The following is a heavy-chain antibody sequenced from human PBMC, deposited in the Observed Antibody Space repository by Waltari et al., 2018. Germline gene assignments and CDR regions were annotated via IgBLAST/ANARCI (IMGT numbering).Heavy chain of an antibody. V-gene: IGHV4-61*02. CDR1: GASISSGPYY. J-gene: IGHJ4*02. Sequence: QVHLQESGPGLVRPSQTLSLTCNVSGASISSGPYYWNWIRQPAGKGPEWIGRIHISGSTNYSPSLKSRVTISVDTSNNQFSLKLTSVTAADTAVYYCARGIAKGGYGAVDYWGQGRLVTVSS. CDR3: ARGIAKGGYGAVDY. CDR2: IHISGST. D-gene: IGHD5-18*01.